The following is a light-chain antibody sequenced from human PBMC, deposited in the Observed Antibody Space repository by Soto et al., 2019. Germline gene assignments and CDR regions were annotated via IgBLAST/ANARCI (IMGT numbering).Light chain of an antibody. J-gene: IGKJ1*01. V-gene: IGKV1-39*01. CDR2: AAS. Sequence: DIQMTQSPSSLSASVGGRVTITCRASHSISTYLNWYQQKPGKAPKLLIYAASNLQSGVPSRFSGSASGTAFPLTISSLQPEDFATYYCQQSYRIPPRTFGQGTKV. CDR1: HSISTY. CDR3: QQSYRIPPRT.